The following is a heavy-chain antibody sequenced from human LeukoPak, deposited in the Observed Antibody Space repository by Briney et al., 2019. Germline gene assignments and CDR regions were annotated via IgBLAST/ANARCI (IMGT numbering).Heavy chain of an antibody. CDR2: ISSGSSFI. J-gene: IGHJ4*02. CDR3: ARESSGYFY. V-gene: IGHV3-21*01. Sequence: PGGSLRLSCAASGFTFSTYSMNWVRQAPGKGLEWVSSISSGSSFIYYADSVKGRFTISRDNAKNSLFPQMNSLRAEGTAVYYCARESSGYFYWGQGTLVTVSS. D-gene: IGHD3-22*01. CDR1: GFTFSTYS.